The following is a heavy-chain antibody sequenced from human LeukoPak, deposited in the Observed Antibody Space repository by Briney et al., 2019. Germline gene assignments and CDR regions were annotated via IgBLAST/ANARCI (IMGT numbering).Heavy chain of an antibody. J-gene: IGHJ4*02. CDR3: ARAHYSGSFGY. D-gene: IGHD1-26*01. CDR1: GFIFDDYG. Sequence: AGGSLRLSCAASGFIFDDYGMSWVRQAPGKGLEWVSGINWSGGSTGYADSVKGRFTISRDNAKNSLYLQMNSLRAEDTALYYCARAHYSGSFGYWGQGTLVSVSS. CDR2: INWSGGST. V-gene: IGHV3-20*04.